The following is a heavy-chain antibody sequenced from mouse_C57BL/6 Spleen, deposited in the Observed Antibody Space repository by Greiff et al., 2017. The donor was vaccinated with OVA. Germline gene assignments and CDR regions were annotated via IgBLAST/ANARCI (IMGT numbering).Heavy chain of an antibody. CDR1: GYAFSSSW. CDR3: ARGSYYGNGYWYFDV. Sequence: QVQLKESGPELVKPGASVKISCKASGYAFSSSWMNWVKQRPGKGLEWIGRIYPGDGDTNYNGKFKGKATLTADKSSSTAYMQLSSLTSEDSAVYFYARGSYYGNGYWYFDVWGTGTTVTVSS. D-gene: IGHD2-1*01. J-gene: IGHJ1*03. V-gene: IGHV1-82*01. CDR2: IYPGDGDT.